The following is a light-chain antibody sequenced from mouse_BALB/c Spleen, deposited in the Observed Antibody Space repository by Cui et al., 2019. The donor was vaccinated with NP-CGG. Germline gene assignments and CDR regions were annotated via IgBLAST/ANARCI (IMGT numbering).Light chain of an antibody. CDR1: TGAVTTSNY. V-gene: IGLV1*01. CDR3: ALWYSNHWV. CDR2: GTN. J-gene: IGLJ1*01. Sequence: QAVVTTESAPTTQPGETVTLTCRSTTGAVTTSNYANWVQERPDHLFTGLIGGTNNRAPGVPARFSGSLIGDKAALTITGAQTEDEAIYFCALWYSNHWVFGGGTKLTVL.